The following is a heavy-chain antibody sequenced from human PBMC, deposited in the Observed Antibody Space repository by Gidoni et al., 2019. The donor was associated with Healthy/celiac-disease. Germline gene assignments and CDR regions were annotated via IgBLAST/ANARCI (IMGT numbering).Heavy chain of an antibody. Sequence: SCAASGFTFSSYGMHWVRQAPGKGLEWVAVIWYDGSNKYYADSVKGRFTISRDNSKNTLYLQMNSLRAEDTAVYYCARGQSGYDYPLDYWGQGTLVTVSS. CDR1: GFTFSSYG. CDR3: ARGQSGYDYPLDY. CDR2: IWYDGSNK. V-gene: IGHV3-33*01. J-gene: IGHJ4*02. D-gene: IGHD5-12*01.